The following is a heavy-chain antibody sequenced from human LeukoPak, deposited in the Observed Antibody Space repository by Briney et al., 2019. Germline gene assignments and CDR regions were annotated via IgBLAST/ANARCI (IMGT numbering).Heavy chain of an antibody. D-gene: IGHD1-26*01. CDR1: GFTFSSYA. J-gene: IGHJ4*02. Sequence: GGSLRLSCAASGFTFSSYAMSWVRQAPGKGLEWVSANSGSGGSTYYADSVKGRFTISRDNSKNTLYLQMNSLRAEDTAVYYCAKVSGYSGSYASNYFDYWGQGTLVTVSS. CDR3: AKVSGYSGSYASNYFDY. V-gene: IGHV3-23*01. CDR2: NSGSGGST.